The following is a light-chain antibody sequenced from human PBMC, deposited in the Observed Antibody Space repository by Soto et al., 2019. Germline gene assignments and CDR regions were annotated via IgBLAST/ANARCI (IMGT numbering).Light chain of an antibody. Sequence: DIQMTQSPSTLSASVGDTVTVTCRASQSVSGWLAWYQQKPGKAPKLLIYAASSLQSGVPSRFSGSGSGTEFTLTITSLQPEDFATYYCLQHDTYPRTFGQGTKVDIK. J-gene: IGKJ1*01. CDR1: QSVSGW. CDR3: LQHDTYPRT. CDR2: AAS. V-gene: IGKV1-5*01.